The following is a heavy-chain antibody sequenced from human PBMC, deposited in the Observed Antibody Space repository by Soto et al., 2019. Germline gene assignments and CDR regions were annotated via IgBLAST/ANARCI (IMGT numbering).Heavy chain of an antibody. D-gene: IGHD3-16*01. J-gene: IGHJ4*02. Sequence: ASLKVSCNASGYTFTGYYLHWIRQAPGQGLQWMGWMRPDSGGANYAQKFQGRVSMTRDTSTSTFYMELSRLASDDTAVYYCARDPHEGVYDYWGQGTQVTVSS. CDR2: MRPDSGGA. CDR1: GYTFTGYY. CDR3: ARDPHEGVYDY. V-gene: IGHV1-2*02.